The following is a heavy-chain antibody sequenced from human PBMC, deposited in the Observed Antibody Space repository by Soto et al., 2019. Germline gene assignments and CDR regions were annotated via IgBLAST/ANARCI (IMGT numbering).Heavy chain of an antibody. J-gene: IGHJ6*03. V-gene: IGHV4-59*01. CDR1: GVSISSYY. D-gene: IGHD6-13*01. CDR2: IYYSGST. Sequence: SETLSLTCTVSGVSISSYYWIWIRQPPGKGLEWIGYIYYSGSTNYNPSLKSRVTISVDTSKNQFSLKLSSVTAADTAVYYCARDHQSGYSSSWYYNYYYMDVWGKGTTVTVSS. CDR3: ARDHQSGYSSSWYYNYYYMDV.